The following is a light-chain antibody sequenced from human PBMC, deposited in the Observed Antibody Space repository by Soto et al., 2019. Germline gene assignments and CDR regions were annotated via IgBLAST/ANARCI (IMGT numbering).Light chain of an antibody. J-gene: IGLJ2*01. CDR1: DIGSKS. CDR3: QVWDFTSDQVV. CDR2: DDS. V-gene: IGLV3-21*02. Sequence: SYELTQTPSVSVVPGQTARITCGGNDIGSKSVHWYYQKAGQAPVLVVHDDSARPSGIPERFSGSNSGNTATLTISRVEAGDEADFYGQVWDFTSDQVVFGGGTKLTVL.